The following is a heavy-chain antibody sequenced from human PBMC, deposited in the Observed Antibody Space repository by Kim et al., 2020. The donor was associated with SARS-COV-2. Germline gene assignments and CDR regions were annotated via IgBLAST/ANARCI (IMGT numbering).Heavy chain of an antibody. CDR3: ARRQWLADFDY. V-gene: IGHV4-39*01. D-gene: IGHD6-19*01. J-gene: IGHJ4*02. CDR2: IYYSGST. CDR1: GGSISSSSYY. Sequence: SETLSLTCTVSGGSISSSSYYWGWIRQPPGKGLEWIGIIYYSGSTYYNPSLKSRVTISVDTSKNQFSLKLSSVTAADTAVYYCARRQWLADFDYWGQGTLVTVSS.